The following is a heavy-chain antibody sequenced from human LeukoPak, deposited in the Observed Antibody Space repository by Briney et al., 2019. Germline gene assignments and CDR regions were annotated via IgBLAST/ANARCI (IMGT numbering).Heavy chain of an antibody. CDR2: IKQGGSEK. V-gene: IGHV3-7*01. D-gene: IGHD2-21*01. Sequence: GGSLRLSCAASGFTFSSYWMSWVRQAPGKGLEWVANIKQGGSEKYYVDSVKGRFTISRDNAKNSLYLQMNSPRAEDTAVYYCARATASSWFDPWGQGTLVTVSS. CDR3: ARATASSWFDP. CDR1: GFTFSSYW. J-gene: IGHJ5*02.